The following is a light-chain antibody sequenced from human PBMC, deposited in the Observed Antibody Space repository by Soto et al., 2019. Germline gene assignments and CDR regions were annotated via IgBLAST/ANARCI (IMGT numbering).Light chain of an antibody. V-gene: IGKV1-39*01. J-gene: IGKJ2*01. Sequence: DIQMTQSPSSLSASVGDRVTITCRASQSISHYLNWYQQRPGRAPKFLIYAASSLQSGVPSRFSGSGSGTDFTLTISSLQPEDFATYYCQQSHSTPRTFGQGTNLEIK. CDR2: AAS. CDR3: QQSHSTPRT. CDR1: QSISHY.